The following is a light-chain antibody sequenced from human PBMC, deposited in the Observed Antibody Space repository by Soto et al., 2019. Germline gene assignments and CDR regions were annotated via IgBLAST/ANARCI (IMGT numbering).Light chain of an antibody. CDR2: VGTGGIVG. V-gene: IGLV9-49*01. CDR1: SGDSNYK. Sequence: QSVLTQPPSASASLGASVTLTCTLSSGDSNYKVDWYQQRPGKGPRFVMRVGTGGIVGSKGDGIPDRFSVLGSGLNRYLTIKNIQEEDESDCHCGEDHGSGSNFVLVFCGGTKLTVL. J-gene: IGLJ2*01. CDR3: GEDHGSGSNFVLV.